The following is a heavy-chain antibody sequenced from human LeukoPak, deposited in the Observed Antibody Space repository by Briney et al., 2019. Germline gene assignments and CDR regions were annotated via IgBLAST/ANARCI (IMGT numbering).Heavy chain of an antibody. CDR3: ARARKYDFWSGYYPLTYYYYYGMDV. J-gene: IGHJ6*02. CDR2: INTGNGNT. Sequence: GASVTVSCTASGYTFTSYAMHWVRQAPGQRLEWMGWINTGNGNTKYSQKFQGRVTMTRNTSISTAYMELSSLRSEDTAVYYCARARKYDFWSGYYPLTYYYYYGMDVWGQGTTVTVSS. D-gene: IGHD3-3*01. V-gene: IGHV1-3*04. CDR1: GYTFTSYA.